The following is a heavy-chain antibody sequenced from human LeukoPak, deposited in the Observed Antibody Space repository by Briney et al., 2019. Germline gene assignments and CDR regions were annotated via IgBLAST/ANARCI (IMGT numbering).Heavy chain of an antibody. V-gene: IGHV3-74*01. CDR3: ARPDCGDHQFDY. J-gene: IGHJ4*02. CDR2: INGVVSSI. D-gene: IGHD4-17*01. Sequence: GGSLGLSCADSAFTFSSYWMHWVRQVPGKGLVWVSHINGVVSSIDYTDSVKGRFTISRDNAKNTLYLQINSRRAEDTAVYYCARPDCGDHQFDYWGQGSLVTVSS. CDR1: AFTFSSYW.